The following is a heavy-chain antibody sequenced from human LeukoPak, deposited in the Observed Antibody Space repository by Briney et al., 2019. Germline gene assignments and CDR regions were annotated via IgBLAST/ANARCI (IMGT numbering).Heavy chain of an antibody. CDR3: ARDLLKSGSYSYYYYYYGMDV. CDR1: GFTFGSPW. Sequence: GGSLRLSCAASGFTFGSPWMHWVRQAPGKGLEWVAVISYDGSNKYYADSVKGRFTISRDNSKNTLYLQMNSLRAEDTAVYYCARDLLKSGSYSYYYYYYGMDVWGQGTTVTVSS. J-gene: IGHJ6*02. V-gene: IGHV3-30-3*01. D-gene: IGHD1-26*01. CDR2: ISYDGSNK.